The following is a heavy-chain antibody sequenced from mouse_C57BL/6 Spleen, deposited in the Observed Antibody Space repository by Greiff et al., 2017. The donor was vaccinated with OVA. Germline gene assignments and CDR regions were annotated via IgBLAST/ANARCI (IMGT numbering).Heavy chain of an antibody. CDR1: GYTFTSYW. CDR3: ARSDYYGSSYSFAY. J-gene: IGHJ3*01. Sequence: VQLQQSGPELVKPGASVKLSCKASGYTFTSYWMHWVKQRPGQGLEWIGNINPSNGGTNYNEKFKSKATLTVDKSSSTAYMQLSSLTSEDSAVYYCARSDYYGSSYSFAYWGQGTLVTVSA. V-gene: IGHV1-53*01. CDR2: INPSNGGT. D-gene: IGHD1-1*01.